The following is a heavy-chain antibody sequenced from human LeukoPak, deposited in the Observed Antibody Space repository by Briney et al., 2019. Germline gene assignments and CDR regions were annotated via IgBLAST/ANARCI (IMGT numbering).Heavy chain of an antibody. J-gene: IGHJ5*02. CDR1: GFTFSSYG. CDR3: AKDFWSWGGPGGIAARPFQFDP. D-gene: IGHD6-6*01. V-gene: IGHV3-30*02. CDR2: IRYDGSNK. Sequence: GGALRLSCAASGFTFSSYGMHWVRQAPGKGLEWVAFIRYDGSNKYYADSVKGRFTISRDNSKNTLYLQMNSLRAEDTAVYYCAKDFWSWGGPGGIAARPFQFDPWGQGTLVTVSS.